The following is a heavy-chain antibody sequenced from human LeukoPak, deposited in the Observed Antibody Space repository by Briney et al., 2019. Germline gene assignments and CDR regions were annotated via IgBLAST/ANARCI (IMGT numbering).Heavy chain of an antibody. CDR3: AKVGDAPQYYFDY. CDR1: GFTFDDYA. CDR2: ISWNSGSI. Sequence: PGGSLRPSCAASGFTFDDYAMHWVRQAPGKGLEWVSGISWNSGSIGYADSVKGRFTISRDNAKNSLYLQMNSLRAEDTALYYCAKVGDAPQYYFDYWGQGTLVTVSS. D-gene: IGHD4-17*01. J-gene: IGHJ4*02. V-gene: IGHV3-9*01.